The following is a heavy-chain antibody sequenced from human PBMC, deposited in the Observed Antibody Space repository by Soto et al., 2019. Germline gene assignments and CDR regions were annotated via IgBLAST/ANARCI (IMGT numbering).Heavy chain of an antibody. V-gene: IGHV1-69*13. D-gene: IGHD4-17*01. CDR1: GGTFSSYA. CDR3: ATRTTVRDYYYYYGMDV. CDR2: IIPIFGTA. J-gene: IGHJ6*02. Sequence: GASVKVSCKASGGTFSSYAISWVRQAPGQGLEWMGGIIPIFGTANYAQKFQGGVTITADESTSTAYMELSSLRSEDTAVYYCATRTTVRDYYYYYGMDVWGQGTTVTVSS.